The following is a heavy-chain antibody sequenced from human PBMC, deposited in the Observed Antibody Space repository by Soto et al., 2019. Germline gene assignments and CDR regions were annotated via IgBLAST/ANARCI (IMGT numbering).Heavy chain of an antibody. D-gene: IGHD2-15*01. CDR2: INPNSGDT. J-gene: IGHJ4*02. V-gene: IGHV1-2*02. CDR3: ARDRHCSGGTCSGSIDY. CDR1: GYTFTDYY. Sequence: ASVKVSCKASGYTFTDYYIYWVRQAPGQGLEWMGWINPNSGDTKYAQKFQDRVTMTRDTSISTAYMDLSTLRSADTAVYYCARDRHCSGGTCSGSIDYWGQGTLVTVSS.